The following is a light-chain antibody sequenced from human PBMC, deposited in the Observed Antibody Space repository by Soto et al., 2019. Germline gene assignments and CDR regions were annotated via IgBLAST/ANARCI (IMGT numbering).Light chain of an antibody. CDR1: QGLKF. V-gene: IGKV1-12*01. CDR2: EAT. J-gene: IGKJ5*01. Sequence: DIQMTQSPSSVSASVGDTVTITCRASQGLKFLAWYQQKPGKAPRLLIYEATNLQSGVPPRFSGSGSGTDFTLTISSLQPEDFATYFCQQANSFPITFGQGTRLAIK. CDR3: QQANSFPIT.